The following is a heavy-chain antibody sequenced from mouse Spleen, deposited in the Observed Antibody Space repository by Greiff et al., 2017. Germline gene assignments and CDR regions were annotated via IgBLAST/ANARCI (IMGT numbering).Heavy chain of an antibody. CDR3: AREDYPYFDV. CDR1: GYTFTSYG. CDR2: IYPRSGNT. D-gene: IGHD2-4*01. Sequence: QVQLQQSGAELARPGASVKLSCKASGYTFTSYGISWVKQRTGQGLEWIGEIYPRSGNTYYNEKFKGKATLTADKSSSTAYMELRSLTSEDSAVYFCAREDYPYFDVWGTGTTVTVSS. J-gene: IGHJ1*03. V-gene: IGHV1-81*01.